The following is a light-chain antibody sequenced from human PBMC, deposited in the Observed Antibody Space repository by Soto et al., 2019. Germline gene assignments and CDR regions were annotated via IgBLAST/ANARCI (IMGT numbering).Light chain of an antibody. CDR2: KVS. V-gene: IGKV2-30*01. J-gene: IGKJ2*01. CDR1: QTPVYVDENTS. Sequence: EVGVTRSQPSLPVTLGQPASISSGPSQTPVYVDENTSLSWFHQRPGQSPRRLIYKVSNRDSGVPDRFSGSGSGTDFTLKISRVEAEDVGVYYCMQGTKWPGTFGQGTKLEIK. CDR3: MQGTKWPGT.